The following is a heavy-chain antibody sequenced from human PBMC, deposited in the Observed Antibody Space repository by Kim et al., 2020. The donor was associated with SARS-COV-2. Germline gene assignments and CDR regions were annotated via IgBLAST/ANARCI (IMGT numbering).Heavy chain of an antibody. Sequence: SYADSVKGRFTISRDNSKNTLYLQMNSLRAEDTAVYYCARESYGSYGMDVWGQGTTVTVSS. D-gene: IGHD5-18*01. CDR3: ARESYGSYGMDV. J-gene: IGHJ6*02. V-gene: IGHV3-33*01.